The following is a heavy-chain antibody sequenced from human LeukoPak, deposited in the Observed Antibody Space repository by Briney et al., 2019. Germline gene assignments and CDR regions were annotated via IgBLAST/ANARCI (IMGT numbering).Heavy chain of an antibody. V-gene: IGHV3-21*05. D-gene: IGHD3-16*02. CDR1: GLTLSRYS. CDR3: ARDGEEFDDYVWGSYRPNYFDF. J-gene: IGHJ4*02. Sequence: GGSLRLSCAASGLTLSRYSMHWVRQAPGKGLEWVSYISVTSSSITYADSVKGRFTISRDNTKNSLYLQMNSLRAEDTAVYYCARDGEEFDDYVWGSYRPNYFDFWGQGTLVTVSS. CDR2: ISVTSSSI.